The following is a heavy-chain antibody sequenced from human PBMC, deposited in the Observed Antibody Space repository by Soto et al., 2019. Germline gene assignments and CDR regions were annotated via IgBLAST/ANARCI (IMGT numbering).Heavy chain of an antibody. J-gene: IGHJ3*02. Sequence: EAQLLESGGGLVQPGGSLRLSCTASGFTFSTYAMTWVRQAPGKGLEWVSAISGGGGPTYYADSVKGRFTISRDNSKNTLYLQMNSLRADDTAVYYCAKVSRFLDSGLIWGQGTLVTVSS. CDR1: GFTFSTYA. CDR2: ISGGGGPT. CDR3: AKVSRFLDSGLI. D-gene: IGHD3-10*01. V-gene: IGHV3-23*01.